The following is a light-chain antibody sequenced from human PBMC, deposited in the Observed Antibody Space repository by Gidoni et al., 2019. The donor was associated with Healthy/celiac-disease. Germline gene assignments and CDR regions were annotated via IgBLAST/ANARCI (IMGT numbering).Light chain of an antibody. V-gene: IGLV4-69*01. CDR2: IKRDGGH. CDR3: QTGGTGSPVV. CDR1: SGHSSYA. J-gene: IGLJ2*01. Sequence: QLVLTQSPSAYASLGDSAQLTGTMSSGHSSYAIAWHQQQPEKGPRYWMQIKRDGGHSRGDGIPDRFSVSSSGAERYLTVSSLLSDGEADCYWQTGGTGSPVVFGGGTKLTVL.